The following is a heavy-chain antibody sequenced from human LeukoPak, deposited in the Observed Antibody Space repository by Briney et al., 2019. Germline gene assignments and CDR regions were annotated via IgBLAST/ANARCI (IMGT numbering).Heavy chain of an antibody. CDR2: IHPGDSDT. CDR3: ARTYYYDSSGYRGADY. CDR1: GYSFTSYW. D-gene: IGHD3-22*01. J-gene: IGHJ4*02. V-gene: IGHV5-51*01. Sequence: GESLKISCKGSGYSFTSYWIGWVRQMPGKGLEWMGIIHPGDSDTRYSPSFQGQVTISADKSISTAYLQWSSLKASDTAMYYCARTYYYDSSGYRGADYWGQGTLVTVSS.